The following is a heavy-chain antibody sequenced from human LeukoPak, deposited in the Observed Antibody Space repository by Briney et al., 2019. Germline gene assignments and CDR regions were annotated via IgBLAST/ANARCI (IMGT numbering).Heavy chain of an antibody. CDR3: AKGIAARLGYYMDV. Sequence: PGGSLRLSCAASEFTFSTYAMTWVRQAPGKGLEWVSAISGSGVHTYYADSVKGRFTISRDNSRNTLYLQMNSLRAEDTAVYYCAKGIAARLGYYMDVWGKGTTVTVSS. J-gene: IGHJ6*03. CDR1: EFTFSTYA. V-gene: IGHV3-23*01. D-gene: IGHD6-6*01. CDR2: ISGSGVHT.